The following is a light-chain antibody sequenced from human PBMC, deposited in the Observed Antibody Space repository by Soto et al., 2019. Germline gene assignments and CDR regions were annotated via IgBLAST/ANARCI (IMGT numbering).Light chain of an antibody. CDR1: DNIAPW. Sequence: DIQMTQSPSTLSASVGDRVAITCRASDNIAPWVAWYQQKPGKAPKLLIYKAANLADEVPSRFAGSGSGTDFTLTITRLQPDDFATYYCQQYNSYSTFGQGTKVDIK. CDR2: KAA. CDR3: QQYNSYST. V-gene: IGKV1-5*03. J-gene: IGKJ1*01.